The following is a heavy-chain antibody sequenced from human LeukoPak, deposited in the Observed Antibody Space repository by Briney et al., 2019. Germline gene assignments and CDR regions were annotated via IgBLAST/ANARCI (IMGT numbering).Heavy chain of an antibody. Sequence: ASVKVSCKASGYTFTGYYMHWVRQAPGQGLEWMGWINPNSGGTNYAQKFQGRVTMTRDTSISTAYMELSSLRSEDTAVYYCARVKSDYGGRNAFDIWGLGTMVTVSS. D-gene: IGHD4-17*01. CDR3: ARVKSDYGGRNAFDI. CDR1: GYTFTGYY. V-gene: IGHV1-2*02. J-gene: IGHJ3*02. CDR2: INPNSGGT.